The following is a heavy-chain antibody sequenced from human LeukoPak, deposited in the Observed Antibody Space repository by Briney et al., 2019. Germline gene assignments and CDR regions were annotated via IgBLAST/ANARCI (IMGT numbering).Heavy chain of an antibody. V-gene: IGHV3-23*01. CDR1: GFTFSNYA. J-gene: IGHJ4*02. CDR3: AKTDRPCSGECSAPYYFDY. CDR2: ISSSGVNT. D-gene: IGHD2-15*01. Sequence: GGSLRLSCAASGFTFSNYAMSWVRPAPGTGLELFLSISSSGVNTYYADSVKGRFPISRDNSRSTVYPQIGTLRAEDTDVFYGAKTDRPCSGECSAPYYFDYWGQGTPVTVS.